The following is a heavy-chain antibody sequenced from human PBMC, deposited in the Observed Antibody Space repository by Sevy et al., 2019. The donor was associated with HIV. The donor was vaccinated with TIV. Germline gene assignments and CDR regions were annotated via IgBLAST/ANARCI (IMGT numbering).Heavy chain of an antibody. CDR2: ISSSGSSA. D-gene: IGHD3-3*01. CDR3: VKDSIFYDSSSGYRPFYYYGMDV. Sequence: GGSLRLSCSASGFTLSGSALHWVRQAPGKGLECVSVISSSGSSAYYAESVRGRFTISRDNSKNTLYLQMRSLRAEDTALYYCVKDSIFYDSSSGYRPFYYYGMDVWDQGTSVTVSS. CDR1: GFTLSGSA. V-gene: IGHV3-64D*09. J-gene: IGHJ6*02.